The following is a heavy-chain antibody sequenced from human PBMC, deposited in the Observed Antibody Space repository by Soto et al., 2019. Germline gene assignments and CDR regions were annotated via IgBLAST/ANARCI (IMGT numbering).Heavy chain of an antibody. CDR3: AMRSTEGAYYYMDV. V-gene: IGHV1-46*03. CDR1: GFTFTSYY. Sequence: GASVKVSCKASGFTFTSYYMHWVRPAPGQGLEWMGIINPSGGTTTYAQNFQDRVTMTRDTSTSTVYMELSSLRSEDTAVYYCAMRSTEGAYYYMDVWGKGTTVTVSS. CDR2: INPSGGTT. J-gene: IGHJ6*03. D-gene: IGHD2-2*01.